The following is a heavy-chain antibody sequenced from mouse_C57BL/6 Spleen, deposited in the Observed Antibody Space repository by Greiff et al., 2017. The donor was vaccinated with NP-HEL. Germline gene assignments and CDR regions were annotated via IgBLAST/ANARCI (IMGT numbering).Heavy chain of an antibody. D-gene: IGHD2-1*01. CDR2: ISYDGSN. J-gene: IGHJ1*03. CDR3: ARDEGYGNYGYVDV. V-gene: IGHV3-6*01. CDR1: GYSITSGYY. Sequence: ESGPGLVKPSQSLSLTCSVTGYSITSGYYWNWIRQFPGNKLEWMGYISYDGSNNYNPSLKNRISITRDTSKNQFFLKLNSVTTEDTATYYWARDEGYGNYGYVDVWGTGTTVTVSS.